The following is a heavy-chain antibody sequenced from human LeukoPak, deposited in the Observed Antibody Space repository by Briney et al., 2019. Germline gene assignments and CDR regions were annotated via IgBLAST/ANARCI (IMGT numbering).Heavy chain of an antibody. D-gene: IGHD6-19*01. Sequence: SETLSLTCGVSGGSISSSIRGSWVRQPPGKGLEWIGEIHHEGSTKYSPSLKSRVTISVDKSKNQFSLKLNSMTAADTAVYYCTAQGGWYIDYWGQGTLVTVSS. J-gene: IGHJ4*02. CDR2: IHHEGST. CDR3: TAQGGWYIDY. CDR1: GGSISSSIR. V-gene: IGHV4/OR15-8*01.